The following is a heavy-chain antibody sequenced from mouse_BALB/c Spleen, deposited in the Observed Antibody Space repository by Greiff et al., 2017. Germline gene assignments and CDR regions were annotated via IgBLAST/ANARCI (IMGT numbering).Heavy chain of an antibody. J-gene: IGHJ1*01. CDR2: ISSGSSTI. V-gene: IGHV5-17*02. Sequence: DVQLVESGGGLVQPGGSRKLSCAASGFTFSSFGMHWVRQAPEKGLEWVAYISSGSSTIYYADTVKGRFTISRDNPKNTLFLQMTSLRSEDTAMYYCARSGGSISYWYFDVWGAGTTVTVSS. D-gene: IGHD1-1*01. CDR3: ARSGGSISYWYFDV. CDR1: GFTFSSFG.